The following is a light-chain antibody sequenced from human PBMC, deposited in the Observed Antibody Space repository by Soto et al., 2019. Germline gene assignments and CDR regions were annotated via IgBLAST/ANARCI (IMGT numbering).Light chain of an antibody. J-gene: IGLJ2*01. V-gene: IGLV2-23*01. Sequence: QSALTQPASVSGSPGQSITISCTGTSSDVGSYNLVSWYQQHPGKAPKLMIYEGSKRPSGVSNRFSGSKSGNTASLTTSGLQADDEADYYCCSYAGSSTVVFGGGTKLTVL. CDR1: SSDVGSYNL. CDR2: EGS. CDR3: CSYAGSSTVV.